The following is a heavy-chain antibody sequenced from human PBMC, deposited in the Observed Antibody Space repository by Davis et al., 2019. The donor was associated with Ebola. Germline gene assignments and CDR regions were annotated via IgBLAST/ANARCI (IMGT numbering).Heavy chain of an antibody. CDR1: GFTFDDYD. J-gene: IGHJ4*02. Sequence: PGGSLRLSCAASGFTFDDYDMHWVRQAPGKGLEWVAFIRYDGSSDSYTDSVKGRFTISRDNSEKTLYLQMNSLRAEDTAVYYCANNVYWGQGTLVTVSS. CDR2: IRYDGSSD. CDR3: ANNVY. V-gene: IGHV3-30*02.